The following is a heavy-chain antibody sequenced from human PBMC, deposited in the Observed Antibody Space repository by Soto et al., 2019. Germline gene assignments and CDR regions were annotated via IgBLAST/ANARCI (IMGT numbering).Heavy chain of an antibody. Sequence: SLTCTVSGGTISRHYWSWIRQPPGKGLEWIGYVFYDGSTTYNPSLKTRVTMSVDTAKNHFSLELTSVTAADTDVYYCAREWYGPWGQGILVTVSS. CDR1: GGTISRHY. V-gene: IGHV4-59*11. J-gene: IGHJ5*02. CDR3: AREWYGP. CDR2: VFYDGST.